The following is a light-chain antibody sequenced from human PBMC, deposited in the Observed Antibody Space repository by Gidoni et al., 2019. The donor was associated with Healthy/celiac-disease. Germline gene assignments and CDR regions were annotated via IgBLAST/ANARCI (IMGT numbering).Light chain of an antibody. CDR1: QSISSY. CDR2: AAS. CDR3: QQSYSTRWT. V-gene: IGKV1-39*01. Sequence: DIQMTQSPSSLSASVGDRVTITCRASQSISSYLNWYQQKPGKAPKLLIYAASSLQSGVPSRFSGSGSGTDVTLTISSLQPEDCATYYCQQSYSTRWTFGQGTKVEIK. J-gene: IGKJ1*01.